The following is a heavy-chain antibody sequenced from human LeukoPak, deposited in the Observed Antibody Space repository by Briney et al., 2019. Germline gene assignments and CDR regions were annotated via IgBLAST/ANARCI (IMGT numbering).Heavy chain of an antibody. Sequence: GGSLRLSCTASGFIFSTYSLNWVRQAPGEGLEWISYISSRNNVTYYADSVKGRFTISRDNAKNSLFLQMNSLRDEDTAMYYCALDTAMGLDYWGQGTLVTVSS. CDR2: ISSRNNVT. D-gene: IGHD5-18*01. J-gene: IGHJ4*02. V-gene: IGHV3-48*02. CDR3: ALDTAMGLDY. CDR1: GFIFSTYS.